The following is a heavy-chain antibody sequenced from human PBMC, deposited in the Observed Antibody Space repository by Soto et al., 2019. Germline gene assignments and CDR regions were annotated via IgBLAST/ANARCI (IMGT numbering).Heavy chain of an antibody. D-gene: IGHD3-10*01. Sequence: SETLSLTCTVSGGSISSGDYYWSWFRQPPGKGLEWIGYIYYSGSTYYNPSLKSRVTISVDTSKNQFSLKLSSVTAAYTAVYFCARRRGGNFDYWGQGTLVTVSS. V-gene: IGHV4-39*01. CDR1: GGSISSGDYY. CDR3: ARRRGGNFDY. CDR2: IYYSGST. J-gene: IGHJ4*02.